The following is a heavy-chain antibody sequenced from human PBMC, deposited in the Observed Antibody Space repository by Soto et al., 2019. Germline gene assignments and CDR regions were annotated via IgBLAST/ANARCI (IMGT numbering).Heavy chain of an antibody. CDR1: GGSISSSNW. CDR3: ARGAGYDILTGYSLSYFDY. D-gene: IGHD3-9*01. CDR2: IYHSGST. Sequence: SETLSLTCAVSGGSISSSNWWSWVRQPPGKGLEWIGEIYHSGSTNYNPSLKSRVTISVDTSKNQFSLKLSSVTAADTAVYYCARGAGYDILTGYSLSYFDYWGQGTLVTVSS. V-gene: IGHV4-4*02. J-gene: IGHJ4*02.